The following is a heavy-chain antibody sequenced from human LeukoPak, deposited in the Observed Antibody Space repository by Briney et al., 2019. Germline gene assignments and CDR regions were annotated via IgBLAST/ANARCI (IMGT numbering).Heavy chain of an antibody. CDR2: ISSNGGRT. V-gene: IGHV3-64*04. CDR3: AKERQTTTAFDS. D-gene: IGHD4-17*01. Sequence: PGGSLRLSCSASGFTFSSYAMHWVRQAPGKGLGYVSAISSNGGRTYYADSVKGRFTISRDNSKNTLYLQMSSLRVEDTAIYYCAKERQTTTAFDSWGQGTLVTVSS. CDR1: GFTFSSYA. J-gene: IGHJ4*02.